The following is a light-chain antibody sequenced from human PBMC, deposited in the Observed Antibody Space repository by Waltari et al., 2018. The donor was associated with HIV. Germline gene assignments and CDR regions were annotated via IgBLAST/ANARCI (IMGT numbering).Light chain of an antibody. CDR3: AAWDDSLNGWV. CDR1: SSNIGSNY. Sequence: QSVLTQPPSTSGTPGQRVTISCSGSSSNIGSNYIYWYRQVPGTTPKLLMYTNTRRPSGVPDRFSGSRSGTSASLASSGLRSGDEADYYCAAWDDSLNGWVFGGGTKLTVL. CDR2: TNT. J-gene: IGLJ3*02. V-gene: IGLV1-47*01.